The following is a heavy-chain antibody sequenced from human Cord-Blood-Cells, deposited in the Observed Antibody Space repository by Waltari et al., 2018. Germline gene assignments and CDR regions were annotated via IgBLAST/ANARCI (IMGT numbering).Heavy chain of an antibody. CDR2: INHSGST. Sequence: QVQLQQWGAGLLKPSETLSLTCAAYGGSFSGYYWSWIRQPPGKGLEWIEEINHSGSTNYNPSLKSRVTISVDTSKNQFSLKLSSVTAADTAVYYCARDWGGSYWYFDLWGRGTLVTVSS. CDR1: GGSFSGYY. V-gene: IGHV4-34*01. CDR3: ARDWGGSYWYFDL. J-gene: IGHJ2*01. D-gene: IGHD7-27*01.